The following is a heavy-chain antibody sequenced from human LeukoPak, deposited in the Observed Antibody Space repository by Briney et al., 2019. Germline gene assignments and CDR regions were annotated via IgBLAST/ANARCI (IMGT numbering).Heavy chain of an antibody. CDR1: GFTFSSYA. Sequence: PGGSLRLSCAASGFTFSSYAMSWVRQAPGKGLEWVSAISGSGGSTYYADSVKGRFTISRDNAKNSLYLQMNSLRAEDTAVYYCAREPQPDWLPYFDYWGQGTLVTVSS. CDR3: AREPQPDWLPYFDY. V-gene: IGHV3-23*01. CDR2: ISGSGGST. J-gene: IGHJ4*02. D-gene: IGHD3-9*01.